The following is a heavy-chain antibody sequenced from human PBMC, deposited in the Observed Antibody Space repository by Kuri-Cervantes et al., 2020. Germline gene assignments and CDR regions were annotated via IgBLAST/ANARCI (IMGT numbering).Heavy chain of an antibody. V-gene: IGHV1-69*06. CDR1: GCTFSSYA. J-gene: IGHJ5*02. CDR3: ARVPMVGGWSQTLGWFDP. CDR2: IIPIFGTA. D-gene: IGHD6-19*01. Sequence: SVKVSCKACGCTFSSYAISWVRQAPGQGLEWMGGIIPIFGTANSAQKFQGRVTITADKSTSTAYMELSSLRSEDTAVYYCARVPMVGGWSQTLGWFDPWGQGTLVTVSS.